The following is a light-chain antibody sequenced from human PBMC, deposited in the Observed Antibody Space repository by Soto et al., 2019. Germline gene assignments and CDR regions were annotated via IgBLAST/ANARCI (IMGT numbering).Light chain of an antibody. J-gene: IGLJ1*01. CDR3: SSYTSSSTYV. CDR2: DVS. Sequence: QSALTQPASVSGSPGQSIAISCTGTSSDVGGYNCVSWYQQHPGKVPKLMIYDVSNRPSGVSDRFSGSKSDNTASLTISGLQAEDEADYYRSSYTSSSTYVFGTVTKLTVL. CDR1: SSDVGGYNC. V-gene: IGLV2-14*01.